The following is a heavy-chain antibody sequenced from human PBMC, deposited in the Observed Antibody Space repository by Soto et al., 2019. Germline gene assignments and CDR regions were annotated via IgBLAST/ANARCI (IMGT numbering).Heavy chain of an antibody. CDR3: ARGRYGDY. J-gene: IGHJ4*02. CDR2: ISAHNGNT. D-gene: IGHD1-1*01. CDR1: GYTFTSYG. Sequence: QVHLVQSGAEVKKPGASVKVSCKASGYTFTSYGITGVRQAPGQGLEWMGWISAHNGNTDYAQKLQGRVIVTRDTSTSTAYRELRSLISDATAVYYCARGRYGDYWGQGALVTVSS. V-gene: IGHV1-18*01.